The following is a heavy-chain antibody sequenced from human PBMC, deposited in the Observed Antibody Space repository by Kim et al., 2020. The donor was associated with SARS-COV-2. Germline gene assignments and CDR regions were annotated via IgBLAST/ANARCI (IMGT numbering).Heavy chain of an antibody. CDR1: GFTFSSFA. J-gene: IGHJ2*01. CDR3: AKKGGPARGQWYFDL. V-gene: IGHV3-23*01. Sequence: GGSLRLSCAASGFTFSSFAMTWVRQAPGKGPEWVSLLSDSGGDTFYADSVKGRFTISRDNSKNTLYLQMTSLRAEDTAVYYCAKKGGPARGQWYFDLWGRGTLVTVS. D-gene: IGHD3-16*01. CDR2: LSDSGGDT.